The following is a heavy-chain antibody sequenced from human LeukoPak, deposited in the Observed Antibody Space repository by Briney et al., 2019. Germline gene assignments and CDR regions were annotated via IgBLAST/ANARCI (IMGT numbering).Heavy chain of an antibody. CDR2: IIPIFGTA. CDR1: GGTFSSYA. J-gene: IGHJ6*04. V-gene: IGHV1-69*06. CDR3: ASGVVVRGVISYYGMDV. Sequence: SVKVSCKASGGTFSSYAISWVRQAPGQGLAWMGGIIPIFGTANYAQKFQGRVTITADKSTSTAYMELSSLRSEDTAVYYCASGVVVRGVISYYGMDVWGKGTTVTVSS. D-gene: IGHD3-10*01.